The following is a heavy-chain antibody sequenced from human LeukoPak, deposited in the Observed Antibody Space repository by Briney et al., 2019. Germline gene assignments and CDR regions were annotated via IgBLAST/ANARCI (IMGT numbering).Heavy chain of an antibody. CDR1: GYTFTGYY. Sequence: GASVKVSCKASGYTFTGYYMHWVRQAPGQGLEGMGWINPNSGGTNYAQKFQGRVTMTRDTSISTAYMELSRLRSDDTAVYYCARVGGSSGYRKRNWFDPWGQGTLVTVSS. CDR3: ARVGGSSGYRKRNWFDP. D-gene: IGHD6-25*01. CDR2: INPNSGGT. V-gene: IGHV1-2*02. J-gene: IGHJ5*02.